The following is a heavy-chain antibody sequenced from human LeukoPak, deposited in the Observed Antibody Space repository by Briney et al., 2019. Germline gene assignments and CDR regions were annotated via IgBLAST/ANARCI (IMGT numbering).Heavy chain of an antibody. CDR1: GGSFSGYY. Sequence: SETLSLTCAVYGGSFSGYYWSWIRQPPGKGLEWIGEINHSESTNYNPSLKSRVTISVDTSKNQFSLKLSSVTAADTAVYYCARAAGYSSSWFPYNWFDPWGQGTLVTVSS. CDR3: ARAAGYSSSWFPYNWFDP. V-gene: IGHV4-34*01. D-gene: IGHD6-13*01. CDR2: INHSEST. J-gene: IGHJ5*02.